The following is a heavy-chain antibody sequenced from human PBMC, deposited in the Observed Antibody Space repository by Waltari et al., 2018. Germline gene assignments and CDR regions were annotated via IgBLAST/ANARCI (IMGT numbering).Heavy chain of an antibody. CDR2: IYYSGST. CDR3: ARHDYGDYGFDY. V-gene: IGHV4-39*01. CDR1: GGSISSSSYC. J-gene: IGHJ4*02. D-gene: IGHD4-17*01. Sequence: LQLQESGPGLVKPSETLSLTCTVSGGSISSSSYCWRWVRQPPGKGLEWIGSIYYSGSTYYNPSLKSRVTISVDTSKNQFSLKLSSVTAADTAVYYCARHDYGDYGFDYWGQGTLVTVSS.